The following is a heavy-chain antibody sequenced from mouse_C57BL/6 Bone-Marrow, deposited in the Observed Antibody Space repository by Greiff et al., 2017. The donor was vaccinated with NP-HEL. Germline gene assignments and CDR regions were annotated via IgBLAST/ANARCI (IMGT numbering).Heavy chain of an antibody. CDR1: GFTFSSYG. D-gene: IGHD1-1*01. J-gene: IGHJ2*01. CDR2: ISSGGSYT. CDR3: ARNYYGSSYAGKNYFDY. V-gene: IGHV5-6*01. Sequence: EVQLQQSGGDLVKPGGSLKLSCAASGFTFSSYGMSWVRQTPDKRLEWVATISSGGSYTYYPDSVKGRFTISRDNAKNTLYLQMSSLKSEDTAMYYCARNYYGSSYAGKNYFDYWGQGTTLTVSS.